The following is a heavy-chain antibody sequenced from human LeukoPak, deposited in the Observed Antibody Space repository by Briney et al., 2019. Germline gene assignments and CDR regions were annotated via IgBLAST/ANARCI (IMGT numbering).Heavy chain of an antibody. CDR3: ASGSVEQWLAIDY. CDR1: GYSFTTYW. CDR2: IYPGDSDT. D-gene: IGHD6-19*01. Sequence: TGESLKISCKGSGYSFTTYWIGWVRQMPGKGLEWMGIIYPGDSDTRYSPSFQGQVTISVDKSISTAYLQWSSLKASDTAMYYCASGSVEQWLAIDYWGQGTLVTVSS. V-gene: IGHV5-51*01. J-gene: IGHJ4*02.